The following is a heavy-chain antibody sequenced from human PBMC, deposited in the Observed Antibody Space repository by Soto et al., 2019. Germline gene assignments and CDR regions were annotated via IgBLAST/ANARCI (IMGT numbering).Heavy chain of an antibody. Sequence: SETLSLTCTVSGGSISSGDYYWSWIRQPPGKGLEWIGYIYYSGSTYYNPSLKSRVTISVDTSKNQFSLKLGSVTAADTAVYYCARSGGQLWDDAFDIWGQGTMVTVSS. D-gene: IGHD5-18*01. CDR1: GGSISSGDYY. CDR3: ARSGGQLWDDAFDI. V-gene: IGHV4-30-4*01. CDR2: IYYSGST. J-gene: IGHJ3*02.